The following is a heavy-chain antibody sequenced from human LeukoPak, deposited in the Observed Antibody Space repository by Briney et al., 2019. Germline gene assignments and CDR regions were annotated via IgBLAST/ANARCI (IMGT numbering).Heavy chain of an antibody. CDR3: ARARSNYYYYYGMDV. V-gene: IGHV1-69*13. Sequence: GASVKVSCKASGGTFSSYAISWVRQALGQALEWMGGIIPIFGTPNYAQKFQGRVTITADESTSTVYMELSSLRSEDTAIYYCARARSNYYYYYGMDVWGQGTTVTVSS. CDR1: GGTFSSYA. J-gene: IGHJ6*02. D-gene: IGHD1-26*01. CDR2: IIPIFGTP.